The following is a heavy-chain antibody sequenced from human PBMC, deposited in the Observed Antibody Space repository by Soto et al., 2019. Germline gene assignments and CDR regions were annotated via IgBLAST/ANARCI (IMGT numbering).Heavy chain of an antibody. D-gene: IGHD2-15*01. CDR2: IYHSGST. V-gene: IGHV4-30-2*01. CDR1: GGSISSGGYS. CDR3: ARVGCGGSCYPAGAGAFDI. J-gene: IGHJ3*02. Sequence: QLQLQESGSGLVKPSQTLSLTCAVSGGSISSGGYSWSWIRQPPGKGLEWIGYIYHSGSTYYNPSLKSRVTISVDRSKNQFSLKLSSVTAADTAVYYCARVGCGGSCYPAGAGAFDIWGQGTMVTVSS.